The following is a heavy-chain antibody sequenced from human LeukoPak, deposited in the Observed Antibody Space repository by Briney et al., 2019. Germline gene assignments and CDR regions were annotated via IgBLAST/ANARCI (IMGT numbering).Heavy chain of an antibody. Sequence: PGGSLRLSCAASGFTFSSYSMNWVRQAPGKGLEWVSSISSSSSYIYYADSVKGRFTISRDNAKNSLYLQMNSPRAEDTAVYYWARTVVYPGNWFNPCCQGTLVTVSS. CDR1: GFTFSSYS. D-gene: IGHD3-22*01. J-gene: IGHJ5*02. V-gene: IGHV3-21*01. CDR2: ISSSSSYI. CDR3: ARTVVYPGNWFNP.